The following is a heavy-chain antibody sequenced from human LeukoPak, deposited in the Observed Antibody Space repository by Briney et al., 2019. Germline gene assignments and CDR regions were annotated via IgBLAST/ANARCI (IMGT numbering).Heavy chain of an antibody. CDR2: TNQDGSEK. CDR1: GFTFSSYW. CDR3: ARRGSVSAFDV. D-gene: IGHD6-25*01. Sequence: PGGSLRLSCAASGFTFSSYWSWVRQAPGKGLEWVANTNQDGSEKYYVDSVKGRFTISRDNAKNSLYLQMSCVSAEDTAIYDCARRGSVSAFDVWGPGTLVTVSS. J-gene: IGHJ3*01. V-gene: IGHV3-7*03.